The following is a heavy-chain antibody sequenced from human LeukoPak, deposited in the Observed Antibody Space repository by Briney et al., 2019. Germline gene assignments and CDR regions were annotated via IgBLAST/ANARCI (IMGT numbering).Heavy chain of an antibody. Sequence: PGGSLRLSCAASGFTFDDYAMHWVRQAPGKGLEWVSGISWNSGSIGYADSVKGRFTISRDNAKNSLYLQMNSLRAEDTALYYCAKDAMVRGVIITYPWFDPWGQGTLVTVSS. CDR3: AKDAMVRGVIITYPWFDP. V-gene: IGHV3-9*01. J-gene: IGHJ5*02. CDR2: ISWNSGSI. D-gene: IGHD3-10*01. CDR1: GFTFDDYA.